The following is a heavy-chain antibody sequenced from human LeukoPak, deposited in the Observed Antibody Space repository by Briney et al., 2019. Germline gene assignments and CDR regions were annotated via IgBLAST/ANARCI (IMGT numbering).Heavy chain of an antibody. CDR3: ARILSTGYPDY. CDR2: IYYSGST. V-gene: IGHV4-59*01. D-gene: IGHD2/OR15-2a*01. CDR1: GGSISSYY. Sequence: SETLSLTCTVSGGSISSYYWSWIRQSPGKGLEWIGYIYYSGSTNYNPSLKSRVTISVDTSKNEFSLKLSSVTAADTAVYYCARILSTGYPDYWGQGTLVTVSS. J-gene: IGHJ4*02.